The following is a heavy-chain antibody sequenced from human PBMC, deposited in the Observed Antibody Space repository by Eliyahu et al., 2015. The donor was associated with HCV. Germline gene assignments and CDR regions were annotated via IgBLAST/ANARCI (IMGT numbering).Heavy chain of an antibody. CDR1: GFTFXSYA. CDR2: ISYDGSNK. D-gene: IGHD3-10*01. V-gene: IGHV3-30*04. CDR3: ARDFKEVRGLGRPGGVGP. J-gene: IGHJ4*02. Sequence: QVQLVESGGGVVQPGRSLRLSCAASGFTFXSYARHWVRQAPGKGLEWVAVISYDGSNKYYADSVKGRFTISRDNSKNTLYLQMNSLRAEDTAVYYCARDFKEVRGLGRPGGVGPWGQGTLVTVSS.